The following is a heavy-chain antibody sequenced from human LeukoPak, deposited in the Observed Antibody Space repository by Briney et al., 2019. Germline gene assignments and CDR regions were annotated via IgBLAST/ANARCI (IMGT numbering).Heavy chain of an antibody. CDR2: ISSSGAKT. D-gene: IGHD3-10*01. J-gene: IGHJ4*02. CDR1: GFTFSSYS. V-gene: IGHV3-21*01. CDR3: PRAPMGVVGGGSFDY. Sequence: PGGSLRLSCAASGFTFSSYSMNWVRQAPGKGLQWVSSISSSGAKTYYADSVKGRVTISRDNAKNSYYLEMNSLVAEDTAVYYCPRAPMGVVGGGSFDYWGQGILVTVSS.